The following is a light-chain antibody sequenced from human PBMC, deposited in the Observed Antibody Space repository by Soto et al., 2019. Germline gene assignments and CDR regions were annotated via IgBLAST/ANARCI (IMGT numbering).Light chain of an antibody. V-gene: IGKV3-20*01. J-gene: IGKJ2*01. CDR3: QQFGSRYS. CDR1: QSVSSSY. Sequence: EIVLTQSPGTLSLSPGERATVSCRASQSVSSSYLAWYQQKPGQAPRLLIYGASTRATGIPDRFSGSGSGTDFTLTISRLEPEDFAVYYCQQFGSRYSFGQGTKLEIK. CDR2: GAS.